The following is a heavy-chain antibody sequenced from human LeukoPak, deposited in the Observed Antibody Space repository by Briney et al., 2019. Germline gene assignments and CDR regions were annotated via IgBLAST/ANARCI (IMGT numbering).Heavy chain of an antibody. Sequence: SETLSLTCTVSGGSMRSYFWNWIRQPAGKGLEWIGRIYNSGSTKYDPSLKSRVTMSVDTSKNQFSLKLSSVTAADTAVYYCAREEGSSTSYYYYYMDVWGKGTTVTVSS. CDR3: AREEGSSTSYYYYYMDV. CDR2: IYNSGST. D-gene: IGHD2-2*01. V-gene: IGHV4-4*07. CDR1: GGSMRSYF. J-gene: IGHJ6*03.